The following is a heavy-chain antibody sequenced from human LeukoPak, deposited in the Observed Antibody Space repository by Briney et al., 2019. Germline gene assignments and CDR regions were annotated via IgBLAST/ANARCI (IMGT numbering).Heavy chain of an antibody. J-gene: IGHJ4*02. CDR2: IYYSGST. CDR3: ARHTYGSGSYYNLGSGLAFDY. Sequence: SETLSLTCTVSGGSISSYYWSWIRQPPGKGLEWIGYIYYSGSTNYNPSLKSRVTISVDTSQNQFSLKLSSVTAADTAVYYCARHTYGSGSYYNLGSGLAFDYWGQGTLVTVSS. D-gene: IGHD3-10*01. V-gene: IGHV4-59*08. CDR1: GGSISSYY.